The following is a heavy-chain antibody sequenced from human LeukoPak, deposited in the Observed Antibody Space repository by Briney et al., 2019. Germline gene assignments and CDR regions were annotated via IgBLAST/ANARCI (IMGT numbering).Heavy chain of an antibody. CDR1: GFTFSSYA. V-gene: IGHV3-23*01. D-gene: IGHD5-24*01. J-gene: IGHJ4*02. CDR2: ISGSGGST. CDR3: ATRRDGYNYSGY. Sequence: GGSLRLSCAASGFTFSSYAMSWVRQAPGKGLEWVSAISGSGGSTYYADSVKGRFTISRDNSKNTLYPQMNSLRAEDTAVYYCATRRDGYNYSGYWGQGTLVTVSS.